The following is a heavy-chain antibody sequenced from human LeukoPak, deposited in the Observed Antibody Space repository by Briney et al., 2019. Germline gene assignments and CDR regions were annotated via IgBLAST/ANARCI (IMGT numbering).Heavy chain of an antibody. V-gene: IGHV4-39*07. Sequence: SETLSLTCTVSGGSISSSSYYWGWIRQPPGKGLEWIGSIYYSGSTYYNPSLKSRVTISVDTSKNQFSLKLSSVTAADTAVYYCARNYDFWSGYYTVEGDAFDIWGQGTMVTVSS. CDR3: ARNYDFWSGYYTVEGDAFDI. CDR1: GGSISSSSYY. CDR2: IYYSGST. J-gene: IGHJ3*02. D-gene: IGHD3-3*01.